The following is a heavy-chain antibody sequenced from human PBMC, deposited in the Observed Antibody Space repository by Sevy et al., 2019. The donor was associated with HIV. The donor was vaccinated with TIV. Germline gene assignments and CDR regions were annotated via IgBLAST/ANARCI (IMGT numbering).Heavy chain of an antibody. CDR2: IKNKPDGGTT. CDR1: GFNFSSHG. CDR3: CTEGNVLLAEGWGHWFDP. Sequence: GGSLRLSCAASGFNFSSHGMHWVRQAPGKGLEWIGRIKNKPDGGTTDYSAPVKGRFTISRDDSKNTLYLQMNSLKTEDTAVYYCCTEGNVLLAEGWGHWFDPWGQGTLVTVSS. V-gene: IGHV3-15*01. J-gene: IGHJ5*02. D-gene: IGHD2-8*01.